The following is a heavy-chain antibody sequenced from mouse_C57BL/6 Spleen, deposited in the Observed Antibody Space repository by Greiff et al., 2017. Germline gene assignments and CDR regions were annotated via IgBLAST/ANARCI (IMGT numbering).Heavy chain of an antibody. J-gene: IGHJ1*03. Sequence: VQLQESGAELARPGASVKMSCKASGYTFTSYTMHWVKQRPGQGLEWIGYINPSSGYTKYNQKFKDKATLTADKSSSPAYMQLSSLTSEDSAVYYCARAGTTVGWYFDVWGTGTTVTVSS. CDR3: ARAGTTVGWYFDV. CDR2: INPSSGYT. D-gene: IGHD1-1*01. V-gene: IGHV1-4*01. CDR1: GYTFTSYT.